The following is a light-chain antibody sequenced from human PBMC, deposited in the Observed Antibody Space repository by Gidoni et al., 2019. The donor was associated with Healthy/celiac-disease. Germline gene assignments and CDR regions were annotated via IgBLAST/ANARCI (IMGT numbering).Light chain of an antibody. V-gene: IGKV1-39*01. Sequence: DIQMTQSPSSLPASVGDRVTITCRASQSIRSYLNWYQQKPGKAPKLLIYAASSLQSGVPSRFSGSGSGTDFTLTISSLQPEDFATYYCQQGYSTPSYTFGQGTKLEIK. CDR1: QSIRSY. CDR2: AAS. J-gene: IGKJ2*01. CDR3: QQGYSTPSYT.